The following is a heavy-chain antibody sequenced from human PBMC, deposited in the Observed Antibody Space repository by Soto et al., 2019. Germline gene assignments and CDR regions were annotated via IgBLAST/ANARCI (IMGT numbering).Heavy chain of an antibody. CDR1: GGSISSYY. D-gene: IGHD4-17*01. V-gene: IGHV4-59*01. CDR2: IYYSGST. J-gene: IGHJ4*02. Sequence: PSETLSLTCTVYGGSISSYYWSWIRQPPGKGLEWIGYIYYSGSTNYNPSLKSRVTISVDTSKNQFSLKLSSVTAADTAVYYCARRPIYGDYDYWGQGTLVTVSS. CDR3: ARRPIYGDYDY.